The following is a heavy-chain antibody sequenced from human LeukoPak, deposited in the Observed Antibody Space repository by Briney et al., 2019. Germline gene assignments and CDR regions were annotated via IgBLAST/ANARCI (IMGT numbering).Heavy chain of an antibody. Sequence: PSETLSLTCTVSGGSISSGGYYWSWIRQPPGKGLEWIGYIYHSGSTYYNPSLKSRVTISVDRSKNQFSLKLSSVTAADTAVYYCARDDIGIAALRDRGYWGQGTLVTVSS. D-gene: IGHD6-13*01. V-gene: IGHV4-30-2*01. CDR3: ARDDIGIAALRDRGY. CDR1: GGSISSGGYY. CDR2: IYHSGST. J-gene: IGHJ4*02.